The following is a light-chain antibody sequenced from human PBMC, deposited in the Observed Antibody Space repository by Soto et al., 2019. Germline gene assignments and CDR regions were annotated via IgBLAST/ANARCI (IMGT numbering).Light chain of an antibody. CDR1: SSDVGGYNY. CDR2: DVN. Sequence: QSALTQPRSVSGSPGQSVTISCTGTSSDVGGYNYVSWFQHHPGKAPKLMIYDVNKRPSGVPDRFSGSKSGNTASLTISGLRAEDEADYYCCSYAGSYTFVIFGGGTKLTVL. CDR3: CSYAGSYTFVI. V-gene: IGLV2-11*01. J-gene: IGLJ2*01.